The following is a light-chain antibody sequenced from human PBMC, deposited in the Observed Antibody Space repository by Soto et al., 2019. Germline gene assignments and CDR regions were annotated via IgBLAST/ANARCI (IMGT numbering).Light chain of an antibody. V-gene: IGLV2-11*01. Sequence: QSVLTQPRSVSASPGQSVTISCTGTSSNVGGYNYVSWYQQNPGKAPKLMIYDASKRPSGVPDRFSGSKSGNAASLTISGLRAEDEADYYCCSYAANYSLVFGGGTKLTVL. J-gene: IGLJ2*01. CDR1: SSNVGGYNY. CDR3: CSYAANYSLV. CDR2: DAS.